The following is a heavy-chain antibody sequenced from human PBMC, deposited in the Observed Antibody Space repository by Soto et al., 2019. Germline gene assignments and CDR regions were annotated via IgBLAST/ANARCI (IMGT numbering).Heavy chain of an antibody. J-gene: IGHJ4*01. V-gene: IGHV3-23*01. Sequence: PGGSLRLSCAASGFTFSSYAMSWVRQAPGKGLEWVSAISGSGGSTYYADSVKGRFNISRDNSKNTLYLQMNSLRAEDTAVYYCSKCEGYYYDSSGYQPFDYWGKGTPVTVSS. D-gene: IGHD3-22*01. CDR2: ISGSGGST. CDR3: SKCEGYYYDSSGYQPFDY. CDR1: GFTFSSYA.